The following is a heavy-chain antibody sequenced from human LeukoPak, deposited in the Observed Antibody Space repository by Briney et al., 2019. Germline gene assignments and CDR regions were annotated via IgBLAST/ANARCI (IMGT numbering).Heavy chain of an antibody. CDR2: IYSGGST. CDR3: ASSRTAAIWVPYYYGMDV. J-gene: IGHJ6*02. V-gene: IGHV3-53*04. CDR1: GFTVSSNY. Sequence: GGSLRLSCAASGFTVSSNYMSWVRQAPGKGLEWVSVIYSGGSTYYADSVKGRFTISRHNSKNTLYLQMNSLRAEDTAVYYCASSRTAAIWVPYYYGMDVWGQGTTVTVSS. D-gene: IGHD2-2*01.